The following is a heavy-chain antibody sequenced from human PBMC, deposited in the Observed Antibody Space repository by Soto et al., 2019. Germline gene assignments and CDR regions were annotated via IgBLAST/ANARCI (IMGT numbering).Heavy chain of an antibody. Sequence: LSLTCAVYGGSFSGYYWSWIRQPPGKGLEWIGEINHSGSTNYNPSLKSRVTISVDTSKNQFSLRLSSVTAADTAVYYCARGHYSYDAFDIWGQGTMVTVSS. D-gene: IGHD2-15*01. V-gene: IGHV4-34*01. CDR3: ARGHYSYDAFDI. J-gene: IGHJ3*02. CDR1: GGSFSGYY. CDR2: INHSGST.